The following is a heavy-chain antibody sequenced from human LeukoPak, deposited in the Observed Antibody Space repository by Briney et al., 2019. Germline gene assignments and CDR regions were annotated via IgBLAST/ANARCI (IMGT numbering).Heavy chain of an antibody. J-gene: IGHJ4*02. CDR1: GFTFSNYS. V-gene: IGHV3-30*03. D-gene: IGHD3-22*01. CDR2: ISYDGSNK. Sequence: GGSLRLSCAASGFTFSNYSMNWVRQAPGKGLEWVAVISYDGSNKYYADSVKGRFTISRDNSKNTLYLQMNSLRAEDTAVYYCARDMGYDSSGYCTYWGQGTLVTVSS. CDR3: ARDMGYDSSGYCTY.